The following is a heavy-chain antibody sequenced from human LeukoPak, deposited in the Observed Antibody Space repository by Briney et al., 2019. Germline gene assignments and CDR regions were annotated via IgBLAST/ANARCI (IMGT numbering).Heavy chain of an antibody. Sequence: KTSETLSLTCTVSGGSISSSNYYWGWIRQPPGKGLEWIGSMYYSGNTDYNPSHKSRVTISVDTSKNQFSLKVNSVTAADTAVYYCARTLGWASSRYPFDGWGPGTLVTVSS. V-gene: IGHV4-39*01. CDR3: ARTLGWASSRYPFDG. D-gene: IGHD3-16*02. CDR1: GGSISSSNYY. CDR2: MYYSGNT. J-gene: IGHJ4*02.